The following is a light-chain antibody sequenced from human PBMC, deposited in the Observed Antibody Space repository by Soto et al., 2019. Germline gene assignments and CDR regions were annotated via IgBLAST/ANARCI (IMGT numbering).Light chain of an antibody. Sequence: DIQMTQAPSSLSASVRDRVTITSRASQSIDTYLNWYQQRPGKAPKVLIYATYNLHSGVPSRFSGSCSGTDFTLTISSLQPEDFATYYSQQTYSTPRSFGQGTKVEI. CDR1: QSIDTY. CDR3: QQTYSTPRS. J-gene: IGKJ1*01. CDR2: ATY. V-gene: IGKV1-39*01.